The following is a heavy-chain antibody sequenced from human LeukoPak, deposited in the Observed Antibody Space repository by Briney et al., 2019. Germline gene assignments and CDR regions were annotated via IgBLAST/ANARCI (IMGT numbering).Heavy chain of an antibody. J-gene: IGHJ6*03. CDR2: INPNSGGT. CDR1: GYTFTGYY. Sequence: GASVKVSCKASGYTFTGYYMNWVRQAPGQGLEWMGWINPNSGGTNYAQKFQGRVTMTRDTSISTAYMELSRLRSDDTAVYYCARGGTPSYYYYMAVWGKGTTVTVSS. V-gene: IGHV1-2*02. D-gene: IGHD2-21*01. CDR3: ARGGTPSYYYYMAV.